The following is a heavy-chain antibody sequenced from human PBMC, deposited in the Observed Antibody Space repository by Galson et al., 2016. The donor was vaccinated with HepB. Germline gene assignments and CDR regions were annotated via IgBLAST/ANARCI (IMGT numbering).Heavy chain of an antibody. Sequence: SVKVSCKASGYSFTTHGITWVRQAPGQGLEWMGWISTYNGDTNYAQKLQGRVIMTTDTSTTTVYMELKSRRYDDTAVYYCARGSGVQIWPDFDYWGQGTLVTVSS. J-gene: IGHJ4*02. CDR2: ISTYNGDT. CDR3: ARGSGVQIWPDFDY. CDR1: GYSFTTHG. D-gene: IGHD5-18*01. V-gene: IGHV1-18*01.